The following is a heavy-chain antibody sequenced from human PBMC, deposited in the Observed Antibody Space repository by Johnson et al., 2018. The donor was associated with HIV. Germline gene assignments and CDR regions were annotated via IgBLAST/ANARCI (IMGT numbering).Heavy chain of an antibody. Sequence: VQLVESGGGLVQPGGSLRLSCAASGFTFSTYAMSWVRQAPGKGPEWVSALTPSGGGTYYVDSVKGRFTVSRDNSKNTLYLQMNSLRAEDSALYFCASGVDAFDIWGQGTMVTVSS. D-gene: IGHD1-26*01. J-gene: IGHJ3*02. CDR1: GFTFSTYA. V-gene: IGHV3-23*04. CDR2: LTPSGGGT. CDR3: ASGVDAFDI.